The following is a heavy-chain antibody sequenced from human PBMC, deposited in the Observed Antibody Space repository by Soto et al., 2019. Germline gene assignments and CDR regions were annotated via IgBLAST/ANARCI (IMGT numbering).Heavy chain of an antibody. CDR3: TGGGVSSGPGY. CDR1: GFTFSSAS. D-gene: IGHD3-22*01. CDR2: IDTLSSTM. J-gene: IGHJ4*02. V-gene: IGHV3-48*01. Sequence: EVQLVESGGGVVQPGGSLRLSCAASGFTFSSASMNWLRQAPGKGLERVAFIDTLSSTMYYADSVRGRFTISRDNAKNSLYLQMNRLRAEDTAIYYCTGGGVSSGPGYWGQGTLVTVPS.